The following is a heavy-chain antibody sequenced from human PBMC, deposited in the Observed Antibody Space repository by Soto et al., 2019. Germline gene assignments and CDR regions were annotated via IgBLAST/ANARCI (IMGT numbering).Heavy chain of an antibody. J-gene: IGHJ5*02. CDR3: ARLYSSGWSNRFGFDP. D-gene: IGHD6-19*01. Sequence: VSCKASGYTFTSYGISWVRQAPGQGLEWMGWISAYNGNTNYAQKLQGRVTMTTDTSTSTAYMELRSLRSDDTTVYYCARLYSSGWSNRFGFDPWGQGTLVTVSS. CDR1: GYTFTSYG. CDR2: ISAYNGNT. V-gene: IGHV1-18*01.